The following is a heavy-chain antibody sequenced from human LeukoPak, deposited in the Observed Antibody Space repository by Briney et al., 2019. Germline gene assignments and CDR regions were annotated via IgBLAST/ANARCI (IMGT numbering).Heavy chain of an antibody. Sequence: SETLSLTCAVSGDSVNSGAYSWSWIRQPPGKGLEWIGYFYHSGSTYYNPSLKSRVTISVDRSKNQFSLKLESVTAADTGVYYCASVPAAAHRGYFDYWGQGTTVTVSS. CDR2: FYHSGST. V-gene: IGHV4-30-2*01. CDR3: ASVPAAAHRGYFDY. D-gene: IGHD6-13*01. J-gene: IGHJ4*03. CDR1: GDSVNSGAYS.